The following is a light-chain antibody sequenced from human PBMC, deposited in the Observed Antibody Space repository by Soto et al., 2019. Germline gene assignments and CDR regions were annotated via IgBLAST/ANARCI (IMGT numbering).Light chain of an antibody. CDR1: QSILFSSNNKNY. Sequence: DIVMTQSPDSLDVSLGERATISCKSSQSILFSSNNKNYLAWYQQKPGQPPKLLIYWASTRESGVPDRFSGSGSGTDFTLTISSLQAEDVAVYYCQQYFGTPYTFGQGTKLEIK. CDR2: WAS. V-gene: IGKV4-1*01. CDR3: QQYFGTPYT. J-gene: IGKJ2*01.